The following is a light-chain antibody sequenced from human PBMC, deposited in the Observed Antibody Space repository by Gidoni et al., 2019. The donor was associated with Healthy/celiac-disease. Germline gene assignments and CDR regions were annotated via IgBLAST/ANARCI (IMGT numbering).Light chain of an antibody. Sequence: EIVLTQSPGTLSLSPGERATRSCRASQSVSSSYLAWYQQKPGQAPGLLIYGASSRATGIPDRFSGSGSGTDFTLTISRLEPEDFAVYYCQQYGSSPPTFGQGTKVEIK. J-gene: IGKJ1*01. CDR2: GAS. V-gene: IGKV3-20*01. CDR3: QQYGSSPPT. CDR1: QSVSSSY.